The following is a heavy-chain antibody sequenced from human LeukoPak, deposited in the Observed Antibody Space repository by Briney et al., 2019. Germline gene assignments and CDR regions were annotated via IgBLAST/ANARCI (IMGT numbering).Heavy chain of an antibody. CDR3: ARCLVGATYYFDY. Sequence: PESLSLTRALSGGSTPIEYSSCIRHPPGKGRGWGGYIYYSGITNYTPSLKSRVTLSLDTSKNQFSLNLCSVTAADTAVYYWARCLVGATYYFDYWGQGTLVTVSS. CDR1: GGSTPIEY. D-gene: IGHD1-26*01. CDR2: IYYSGIT. J-gene: IGHJ4*02. V-gene: IGHV4-59*01.